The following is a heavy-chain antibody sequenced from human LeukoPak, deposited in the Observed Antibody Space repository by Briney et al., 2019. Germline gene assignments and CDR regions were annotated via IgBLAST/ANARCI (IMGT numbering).Heavy chain of an antibody. CDR3: ARDIAARPAGFGDY. CDR2: INPNSGGT. J-gene: IGHJ4*02. CDR1: GYTFTGYY. Sequence: ASVKVSCKASGYTFTGYYMHWVRQAPGQGLEWMGWINPNSGGTNYAQKFQGRVTMTRDTSISTAYMELSRLRSDDTAVYYCARDIAARPAGFGDYWGQGTLVTVSS. V-gene: IGHV1-2*02. D-gene: IGHD6-6*01.